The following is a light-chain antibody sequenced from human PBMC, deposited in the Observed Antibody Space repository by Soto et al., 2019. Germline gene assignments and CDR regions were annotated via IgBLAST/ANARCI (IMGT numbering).Light chain of an antibody. CDR1: QRVSSTY. Sequence: EIVLTQSPGTLSLSPGARATLSCSASQRVSSTYLAWYQQKPSQAPRLLIYGASDRATGIPDRFSGSGSGTDFTLTISRLEPEDFAVYYCQQYGSSPQTFGQGTKVDIK. V-gene: IGKV3-20*01. J-gene: IGKJ1*01. CDR3: QQYGSSPQT. CDR2: GAS.